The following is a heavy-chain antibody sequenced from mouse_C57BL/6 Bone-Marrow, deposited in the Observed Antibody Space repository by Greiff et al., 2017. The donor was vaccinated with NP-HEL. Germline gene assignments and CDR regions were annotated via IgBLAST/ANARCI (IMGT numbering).Heavy chain of an antibody. Sequence: EVKLMESGGGLVKPGGSLKLSCAASGFTFSSYTMSWVRQTPEKRLEWVATISGGGGNTYYPDSVKGRFTISRDNAKNTLYLQMSSLRSEDTALYYCARLVTTYYAMDYWGQGTSVTVSS. V-gene: IGHV5-9*01. J-gene: IGHJ4*01. CDR2: ISGGGGNT. D-gene: IGHD2-2*01. CDR1: GFTFSSYT. CDR3: ARLVTTYYAMDY.